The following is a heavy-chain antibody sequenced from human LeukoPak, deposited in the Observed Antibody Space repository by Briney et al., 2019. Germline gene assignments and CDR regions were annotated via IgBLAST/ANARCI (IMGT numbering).Heavy chain of an antibody. CDR1: GFTVSNNY. V-gene: IGHV3-66*01. CDR2: IYGGGNT. D-gene: IGHD3-10*01. Sequence: GGSLRLSCAASGFTVSNNYMSWVRQAPGKGLEWVSAIYGGGNTYYADSVKGRFTISRDNSKNTLYLQMNSLKTEDTAVYYCTTDRGLLWFGEPDFDYWGQGTLVTVSS. J-gene: IGHJ4*02. CDR3: TTDRGLLWFGEPDFDY.